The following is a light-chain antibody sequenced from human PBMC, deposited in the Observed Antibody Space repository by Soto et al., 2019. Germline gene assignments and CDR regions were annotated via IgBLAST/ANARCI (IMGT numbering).Light chain of an antibody. Sequence: EIAMTQSPATLSVSPGERATLSCRASQSVNSRLAWYQHKPDQAPRPLISGASSRATGIPERFSGSGSATDFTLTISRLEPEDFALYYCQHYGRSPLTFGQGTRLEIK. CDR2: GAS. J-gene: IGKJ5*01. V-gene: IGKV3-20*01. CDR3: QHYGRSPLT. CDR1: QSVNSR.